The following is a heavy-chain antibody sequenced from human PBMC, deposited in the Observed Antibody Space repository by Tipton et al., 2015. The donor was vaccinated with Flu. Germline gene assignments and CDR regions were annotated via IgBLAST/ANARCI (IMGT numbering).Heavy chain of an antibody. Sequence: QSGAEVKKPGASAKVSCKASGYTFTSYYMHWVRQAPGQGLEWMGRIIPILGIANYAQKFQGRVTITADKSTSTAYMELSSLRSEDTAVYYCARGGCSGGSCYDDYWGQGTLVTVSS. V-gene: IGHV1-69*04. J-gene: IGHJ4*02. CDR3: ARGGCSGGSCYDDY. CDR2: IIPILGIA. CDR1: GYTFTSYY. D-gene: IGHD2-15*01.